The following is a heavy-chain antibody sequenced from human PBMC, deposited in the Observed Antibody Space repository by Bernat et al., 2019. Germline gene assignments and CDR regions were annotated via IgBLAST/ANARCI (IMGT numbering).Heavy chain of an antibody. D-gene: IGHD2-8*01. CDR2: INPGNGNT. CDR3: ARAPQMVYAVNVEY. Sequence: QVQLVQSGTEVKKPGASVKVSCKASGYTFTAYTIHWVRQAPGQRLEWLGWINPGNGNTKYSQKFQGRVTITRDTSASTAYMELSSLRSEDTAVYYCARAPQMVYAVNVEYWGQGVLVTVSS. V-gene: IGHV1-3*01. J-gene: IGHJ4*02. CDR1: GYTFTAYT.